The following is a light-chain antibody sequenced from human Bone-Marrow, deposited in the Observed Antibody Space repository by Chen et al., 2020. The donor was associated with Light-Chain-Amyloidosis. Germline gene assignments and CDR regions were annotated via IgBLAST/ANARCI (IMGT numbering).Light chain of an antibody. J-gene: IGLJ2*01. CDR1: DLPTKY. CDR2: RDT. CDR3: QSADSSGTYEVI. V-gene: IGLV3-25*03. Sequence: SYELTQPPSVSVSPAQTPRLTCSGDDLPTKYAYWYQQKPGQAPVLVIRRDTERPSGISERFSGSSSGTTATLTISGVQAEDEADYHCQSADSSGTYEVIFGGGTKLTVL.